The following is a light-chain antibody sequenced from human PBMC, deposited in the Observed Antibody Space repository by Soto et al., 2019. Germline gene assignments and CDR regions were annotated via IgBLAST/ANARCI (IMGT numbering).Light chain of an antibody. CDR3: TSYTSSRPWV. CDR2: EVS. V-gene: IGLV2-14*01. J-gene: IGLJ3*02. CDR1: SGDVGRYNY. Sequence: QSALTQPASVSGSPGQSITISCTGTSGDVGRYNYVSWYQHHPGKAPKLIIYEVSNRPSGVSDRFSGSKSGNTASLTISGLQAEDEADYYCTSYTSSRPWVFGGGTKLTVL.